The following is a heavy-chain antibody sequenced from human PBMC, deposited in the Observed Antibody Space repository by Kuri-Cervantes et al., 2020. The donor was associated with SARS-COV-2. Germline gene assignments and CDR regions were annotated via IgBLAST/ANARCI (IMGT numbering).Heavy chain of an antibody. CDR1: GFIFNAYD. J-gene: IGHJ4*02. D-gene: IGHD3-10*01. CDR3: VRGIVGPNYGXXGSYFDS. CDR2: ISSGSRSK. Sequence: GESLKISCAASGFIFNAYDMNWVRQAPGKGLEWVSYISSGSRSKYYGDSVKGRFTISRDNAKQLLYLQMNSLRAEDTAVYYCVRGIVGPNYGXXGSYFDSWGQGTLVTVSS. V-gene: IGHV3-48*01.